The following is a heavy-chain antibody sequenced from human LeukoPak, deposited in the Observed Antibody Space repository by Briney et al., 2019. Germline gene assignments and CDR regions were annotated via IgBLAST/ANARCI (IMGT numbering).Heavy chain of an antibody. J-gene: IGHJ4*02. CDR2: INSDGSIT. Sequence: GGSLRLSCAASGFTFTRNWMHWVRQAPGKGLVWVSRINSDGSITNYADSVKGRFTISRDTAKNTTYMEMSSLRSEDTAVYYCAKIDAYWGQGTLVTVSS. CDR1: GFTFTRNW. V-gene: IGHV3-74*01. CDR3: AKIDAY.